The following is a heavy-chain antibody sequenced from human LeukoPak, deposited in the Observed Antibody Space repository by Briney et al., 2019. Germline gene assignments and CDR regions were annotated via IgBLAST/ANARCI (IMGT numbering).Heavy chain of an antibody. Sequence: PSETLSLTYTVSGGSISSYYWSWIRQPAGKGLEWIGRIYTSGSTNYNPSLKSRVTMSVDTSKNQFSLKLSSVTAADTAVYYCARTGGGSSSVYYYGMDVWGQGTTVTVSS. CDR3: ARTGGGSSSVYYYGMDV. D-gene: IGHD6-6*01. CDR1: GGSISSYY. J-gene: IGHJ6*02. CDR2: IYTSGST. V-gene: IGHV4-4*07.